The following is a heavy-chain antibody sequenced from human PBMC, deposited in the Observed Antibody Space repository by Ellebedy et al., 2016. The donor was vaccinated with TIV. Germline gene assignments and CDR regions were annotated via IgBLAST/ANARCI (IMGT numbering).Heavy chain of an antibody. D-gene: IGHD3-22*01. Sequence: GGSLRLXXAASGFTFSSYAMSWVRQAPGKGLEWVSAISGSGGSTYYADSVKGRFTISRDNAKNTLYLQMNSLRAEDTAVYYCARVGSGYPFDYWGQGTLVTVSS. CDR3: ARVGSGYPFDY. V-gene: IGHV3-23*01. CDR2: ISGSGGST. CDR1: GFTFSSYA. J-gene: IGHJ4*02.